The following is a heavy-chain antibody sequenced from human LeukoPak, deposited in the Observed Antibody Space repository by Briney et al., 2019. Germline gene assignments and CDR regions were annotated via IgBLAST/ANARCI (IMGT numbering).Heavy chain of an antibody. J-gene: IGHJ4*02. CDR3: ARTPISSWGIDY. D-gene: IGHD6-13*01. CDR2: IWYDGSNK. CDR1: GFTFSSYS. Sequence: PGGSLRLSCAASGFTFSSYSMNWVRQAPGKGLEWVAVIWYDGSNKYYADSVKGRFTISRDNSKNTLYLQMNSLRAEDTAVYYCARTPISSWGIDYWGQGTLVTVSS. V-gene: IGHV3-33*08.